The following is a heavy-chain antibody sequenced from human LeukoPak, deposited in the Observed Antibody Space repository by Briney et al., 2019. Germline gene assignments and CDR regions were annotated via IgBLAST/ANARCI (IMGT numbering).Heavy chain of an antibody. Sequence: SETLSLTCAVYGGSFSGYYWSWIRQPPGKGLEWIGYIYYSGSTNYNPSLKSRVTISVDTSKNQFSLKLSSVTAADTAVYYCARSYGSGSYYQPEVVTVIKPQGYFDYWGQGTLVTVSS. CDR3: ARSYGSGSYYQPEVVTVIKPQGYFDY. CDR2: IYYSGST. V-gene: IGHV4-59*01. CDR1: GGSFSGYY. D-gene: IGHD3-10*01. J-gene: IGHJ4*02.